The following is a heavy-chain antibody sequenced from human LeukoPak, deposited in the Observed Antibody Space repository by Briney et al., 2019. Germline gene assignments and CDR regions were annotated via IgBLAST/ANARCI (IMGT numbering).Heavy chain of an antibody. CDR3: ARDIFPYYYDFWGGYAHL. Sequence: SQTLSLTCTVSGGSISSSSYYWGWIRQPAGKGLEWIGCIYTSGSTNYNPSLKSRVTISVDTSKNQFSLKLSSVTAADTAVSYCARDIFPYYYDFWGGYAHLWGQGTLVTVSS. CDR2: IYTSGST. CDR1: GGSISSSSYY. D-gene: IGHD3-3*01. J-gene: IGHJ4*02. V-gene: IGHV4-61*02.